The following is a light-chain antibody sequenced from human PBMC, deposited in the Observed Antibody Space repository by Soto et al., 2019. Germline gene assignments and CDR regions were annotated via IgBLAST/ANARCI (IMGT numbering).Light chain of an antibody. CDR2: EVT. CDR3: SSYAGSNNMI. V-gene: IGLV2-8*01. Sequence: QSVLTQPPSASGSPGQSVTISCTGTSSDIGGYNSVSWYQQHPDKAPKLMIYEVTRRPSGVPDRFSGSKSGNTASLTVSGLQDEDEADYYCSSYAGSNNMIFGGGTKLTVL. J-gene: IGLJ2*01. CDR1: SSDIGGYNS.